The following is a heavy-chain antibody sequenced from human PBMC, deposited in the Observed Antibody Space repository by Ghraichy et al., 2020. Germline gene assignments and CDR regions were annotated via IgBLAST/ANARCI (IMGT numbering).Heavy chain of an antibody. Sequence: GGSLRLSCVGSGFTFDGYPMNWVRQFPGKGLEWVSYITLSSRTIFYADSVKGRFTTSSDNAQNSLFLQMKSLRDEDTAVYYCAGGSKVVRFYYYDGMDVWGQGTTVTVSS. D-gene: IGHD4-23*01. CDR3: AGGSKVVRFYYYDGMDV. CDR2: ITLSSRTI. CDR1: GFTFDGYP. V-gene: IGHV3-48*02. J-gene: IGHJ6*02.